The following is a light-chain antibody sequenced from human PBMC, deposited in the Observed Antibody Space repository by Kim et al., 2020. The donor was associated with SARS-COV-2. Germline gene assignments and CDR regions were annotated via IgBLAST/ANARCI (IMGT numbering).Light chain of an antibody. V-gene: IGKV3-20*01. J-gene: IGKJ1*01. CDR2: GAL. CDR3: QLYDSSPPWT. CDR1: QTITSAY. Sequence: EILLTQSPGTLSLSPGERAALSCRTSQTITSAYLAWYQHKPGQAPRLLIYGALYRATGIPNRFSGSGSGRDFTLTIARLEPEDFVVYYCQLYDSSPPWTFGQGTKVDIK.